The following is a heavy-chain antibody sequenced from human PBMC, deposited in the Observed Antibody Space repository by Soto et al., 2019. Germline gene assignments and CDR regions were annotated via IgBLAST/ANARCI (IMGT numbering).Heavy chain of an antibody. CDR1: EFTFSNYA. CDR2: ISYDGNNK. Sequence: QVQLVESGGGVVQPGGSLRLSCAASEFTFSNYAMHWVRQPPGKGLQWLAVISYDGNNKYYADSVESRFTISRDNSKNTVYLQMNSLRLEDTAVYYCARGPSYSDSYFDYWGQGTLVTVSS. D-gene: IGHD4-17*01. V-gene: IGHV3-30*03. CDR3: ARGPSYSDSYFDY. J-gene: IGHJ4*02.